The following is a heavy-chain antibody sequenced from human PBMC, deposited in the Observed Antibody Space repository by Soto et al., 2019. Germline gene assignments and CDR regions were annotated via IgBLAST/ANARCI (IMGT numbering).Heavy chain of an antibody. Sequence: EVQLMESGGGLVQPGGSLRRSCAASGFTLSSYNMNWVRQAPGKGLEWVSFISGVNSDVFYADSVKGRFTISRDNAKNALYLQMNSLRDEDTAVYYCTRDRPPHNTGWPIFEYWGQGTLVTVSS. V-gene: IGHV3-48*02. CDR1: GFTLSSYN. CDR2: ISGVNSDV. D-gene: IGHD6-19*01. J-gene: IGHJ4*02. CDR3: TRDRPPHNTGWPIFEY.